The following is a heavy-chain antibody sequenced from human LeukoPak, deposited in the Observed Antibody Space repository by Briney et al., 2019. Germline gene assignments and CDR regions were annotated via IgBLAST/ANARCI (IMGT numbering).Heavy chain of an antibody. Sequence: GGSLRLSCAASGFTFSSYGMHWVRQAPGKGLEWVAVISYDGSNKYYADSVKGRFTISRDNSKNTLYLQMNSLRAEDTAVYYCAKVGQNYDILTYYFDYWGQGTLVTVSS. V-gene: IGHV3-30*18. CDR1: GFTFSSYG. CDR3: AKVGQNYDILTYYFDY. D-gene: IGHD3-9*01. J-gene: IGHJ4*02. CDR2: ISYDGSNK.